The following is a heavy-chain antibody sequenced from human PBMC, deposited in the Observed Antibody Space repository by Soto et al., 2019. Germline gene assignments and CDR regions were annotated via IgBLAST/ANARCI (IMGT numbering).Heavy chain of an antibody. CDR1: GFTFSSYA. CDR2: ISYDGSNK. V-gene: IGHV3-30-3*01. CDR3: ARDQLGSSSWYDGGDYYYYGMDV. J-gene: IGHJ6*02. Sequence: PVGSLRLSCAASGFTFSSYAMHWVRQAPGKGLEWVAVISYDGSNKYYADSVKGRFTISRDNSKNTLYLQMNSLRAEDTAVYYCARDQLGSSSWYDGGDYYYYGMDVWGQGTTVTVSS. D-gene: IGHD6-13*01.